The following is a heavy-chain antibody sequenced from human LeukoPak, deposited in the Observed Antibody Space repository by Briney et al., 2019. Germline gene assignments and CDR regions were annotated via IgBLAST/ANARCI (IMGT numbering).Heavy chain of an antibody. D-gene: IGHD6-13*01. V-gene: IGHV1-69*04. Sequence: GSSVKVSCKASGGTFSSYAISWVRQAPGQGLEWMGRIIPILGIANYAQKFQGRVTITADKSTSTAYMELSSLRSEGTAVYYCARVRGSSSWVDYWGQGTLVTVSS. J-gene: IGHJ4*02. CDR2: IIPILGIA. CDR1: GGTFSSYA. CDR3: ARVRGSSSWVDY.